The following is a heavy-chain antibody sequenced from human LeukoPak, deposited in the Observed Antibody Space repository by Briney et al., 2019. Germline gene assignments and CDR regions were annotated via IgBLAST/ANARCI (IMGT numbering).Heavy chain of an antibody. D-gene: IGHD6-13*01. CDR2: IWYDGSNK. J-gene: IGHJ4*02. CDR1: GFTFSSYG. CDR3: ARDATAGLFDY. Sequence: HSGGSLRLSCAASGFTFSSYGMHWVRQAPGKGLEWVAVIWYDGSNKFYADSVKGRFIISRDNSKNTLYLQMNSLRAEDTALYYCARDATAGLFDYWGQGTLVTVSS. V-gene: IGHV3-33*01.